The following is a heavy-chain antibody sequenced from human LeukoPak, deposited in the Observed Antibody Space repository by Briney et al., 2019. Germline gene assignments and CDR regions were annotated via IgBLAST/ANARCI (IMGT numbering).Heavy chain of an antibody. D-gene: IGHD3-22*01. V-gene: IGHV3-23*01. CDR2: ISGSGGST. CDR1: GFTFSSYA. J-gene: IGHJ5*02. Sequence: PGRSLRLSCAASGFTFSSYAMSWVRQAPGKGLEWVSAISGSGGSTYYADSVKGRFTISRDNSKNTLYLQMNSPRAEDTAVYYCAKDRVYYDSSSNWFDPWGQGTLVTVSS. CDR3: AKDRVYYDSSSNWFDP.